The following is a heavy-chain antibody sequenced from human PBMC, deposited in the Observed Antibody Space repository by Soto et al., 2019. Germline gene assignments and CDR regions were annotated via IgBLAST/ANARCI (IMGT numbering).Heavy chain of an antibody. CDR3: ARERAEYYYYGMDV. V-gene: IGHV4-4*02. D-gene: IGHD1-26*01. CDR2: IYHSGST. CDR1: GGSISSSNW. J-gene: IGHJ6*02. Sequence: SETLSLTCAVSGGSISSSNWWSWVRQPPGRGLEWIGEIYHSGSTNYNPSLKSRVTISVDKSKNQFSLKLSSVTAADTAVYYCARERAEYYYYGMDVWGQGTTVTVSS.